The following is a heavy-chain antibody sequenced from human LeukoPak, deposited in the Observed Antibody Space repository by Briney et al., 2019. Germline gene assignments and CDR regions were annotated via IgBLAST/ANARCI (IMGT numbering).Heavy chain of an antibody. V-gene: IGHV3-43*02. CDR1: GFTSDDYA. CDR3: AKDWWGYCSSTSCQSYFDY. D-gene: IGHD2-2*01. J-gene: IGHJ4*02. Sequence: QPGGSLRLSCAASGFTSDDYAFHWVRQAPGKGLEWVSLISGDGGNTYYADSVRGRFTISRDNSKNTLYLQMNSLRAEDTAVYYCAKDWWGYCSSTSCQSYFDYWGQGTLVTVSS. CDR2: ISGDGGNT.